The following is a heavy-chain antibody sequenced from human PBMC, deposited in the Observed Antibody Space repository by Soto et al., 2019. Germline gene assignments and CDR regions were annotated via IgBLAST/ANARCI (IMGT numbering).Heavy chain of an antibody. J-gene: IGHJ6*02. CDR1: GYTFSNYG. CDR2: ISGYNGNT. Sequence: ASVTVSCKTSGYTFSNYGVNWVRQAPGQGLEWMGWISGYNGNTNYAQTVQGRVTMTTDTSAGTVYMELRSLKSDDTAIYYCSRFIMVGGWFDPNYYHGMDVWGQGTTVTVTS. CDR3: SRFIMVGGWFDPNYYHGMDV. D-gene: IGHD6-19*01. V-gene: IGHV1-18*01.